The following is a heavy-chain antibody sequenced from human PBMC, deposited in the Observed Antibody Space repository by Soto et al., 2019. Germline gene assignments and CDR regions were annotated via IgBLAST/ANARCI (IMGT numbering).Heavy chain of an antibody. CDR3: ARALAEGSGYTVH. D-gene: IGHD5-12*01. J-gene: IGHJ4*02. CDR1: GGSFSGYY. CDR2: INHSGST. Sequence: SETLSLTCAVYGGSFSGYYWSWIRQPPGKGLEWIGEINHSGSTNYNPSLKSRVTISVDTSKNQFSLKLSSVTAADTAVYYCARALAEGSGYTVHWGQGTLVTAPQ. V-gene: IGHV4-34*01.